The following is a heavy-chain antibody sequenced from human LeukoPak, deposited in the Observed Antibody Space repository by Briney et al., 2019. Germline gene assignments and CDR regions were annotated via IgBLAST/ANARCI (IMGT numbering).Heavy chain of an antibody. Sequence: GGSLRLSCAASGFTFSSYAMSWVRQAPGKGLEWVSAISGSGGSTYYADSVKGRFTISRDDSKNTLYLQMNSLRAEDTAVYYCAKVYSSSWYPDAFDIWGQGTMVTVSS. CDR1: GFTFSSYA. J-gene: IGHJ3*02. CDR2: ISGSGGST. CDR3: AKVYSSSWYPDAFDI. V-gene: IGHV3-23*01. D-gene: IGHD6-13*01.